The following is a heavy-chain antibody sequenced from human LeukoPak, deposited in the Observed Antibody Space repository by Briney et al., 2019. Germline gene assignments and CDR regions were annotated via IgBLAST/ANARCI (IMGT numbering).Heavy chain of an antibody. D-gene: IGHD3-22*01. V-gene: IGHV5-51*01. J-gene: IGHJ3*02. CDR3: ARHSSGFLSDAFDI. CDR1: GYRFSSNW. CDR2: IFPGDSET. Sequence: GESLKISCKGSGYRFSSNWIGWVRQMPGKGLEWMGIIFPGDSETTYSPPFQGQVTISVDKSINTAYLQWSSLKASDTAMYYCARHSSGFLSDAFDIWGQGTMVTVSS.